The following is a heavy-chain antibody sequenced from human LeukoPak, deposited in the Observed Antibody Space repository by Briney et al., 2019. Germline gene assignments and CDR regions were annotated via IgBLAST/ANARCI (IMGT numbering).Heavy chain of an antibody. Sequence: PGRSLRLSCAASGFTFSSYGMNCVRPTPGEGLEWVSSNSSSSSYINYTDSVNGRFTITRDNTKNSLYLKMNSLRDEDTAVYYCARDEPPRAYYNDSSGYSYYFDYWDQGTLVTIAS. V-gene: IGHV3-21*01. CDR1: GFTFSSYG. CDR2: NSSSSSYI. D-gene: IGHD3-22*01. CDR3: ARDEPPRAYYNDSSGYSYYFDY. J-gene: IGHJ4*02.